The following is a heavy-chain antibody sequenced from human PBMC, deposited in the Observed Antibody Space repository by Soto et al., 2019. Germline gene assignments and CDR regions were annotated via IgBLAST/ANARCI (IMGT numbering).Heavy chain of an antibody. CDR3: TTGGLGT. V-gene: IGHV3-15*01. CDR2: IKSETNGGTT. CDR1: GFTFRNAW. Sequence: EVQLVESGGGLVKPGGSLRLSFAASGFTFRNAWMGWVRQAPGKGLEWVGRIKSETNGGTTDYTAPVKGRFTISRDDSRNTLYLQMNSLKTEDTAVYYCTTGGLGTWGQGTMVSVSS. D-gene: IGHD1-1*01. J-gene: IGHJ3*01.